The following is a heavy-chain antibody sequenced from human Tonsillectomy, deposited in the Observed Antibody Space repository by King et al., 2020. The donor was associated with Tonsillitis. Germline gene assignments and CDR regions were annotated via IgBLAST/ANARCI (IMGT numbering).Heavy chain of an antibody. Sequence: HVQLQESGPGLVKPSETLSLTCTVSGGSISGFYWSWIRQPPGKGLEWIGYIYYNGITNYNPSLKSRVTISVDTSKNQFSLKLSSVTAADTAVYYCARDHYCSSTSCYGHDAFDIWGQGTMVTVSS. J-gene: IGHJ3*02. CDR1: GGSISGFY. CDR3: ARDHYCSSTSCYGHDAFDI. CDR2: IYYNGIT. D-gene: IGHD2-2*01. V-gene: IGHV4-59*01.